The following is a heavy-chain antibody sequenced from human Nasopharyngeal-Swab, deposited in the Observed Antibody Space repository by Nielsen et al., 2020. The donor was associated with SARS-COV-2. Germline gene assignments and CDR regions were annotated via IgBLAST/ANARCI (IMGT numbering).Heavy chain of an antibody. D-gene: IGHD2-2*01. CDR2: IRSKAYGGTT. CDR1: GFTFDDYG. CDR3: TRDWPGVVPAAMVDY. Sequence: GESLKISCAASGFTFDDYGMHWVRQAPGKGLEWVGFIRSKAYGGTTEYAASVKGRFTISRDDSKSIAYLQMNSLKTEDTAVYYCTRDWPGVVPAAMVDYWGQGTLVTVSS. V-gene: IGHV3-49*04. J-gene: IGHJ4*02.